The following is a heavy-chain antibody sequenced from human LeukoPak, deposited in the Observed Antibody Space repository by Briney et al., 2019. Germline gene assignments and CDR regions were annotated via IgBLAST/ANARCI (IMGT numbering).Heavy chain of an antibody. V-gene: IGHV3-64D*06. J-gene: IGHJ4*02. Sequence: PGGSLRLSCAGSGFTFRSYAMHWVRQAPGKGLQYVSAISSDGGGTYYADSVKGRFTISRDNSKNTLSLEMTSLRVEDTAVYYCVKGFTYSRDVFEYWGQGTLVTVSS. CDR3: VKGFTYSRDVFEY. D-gene: IGHD5-18*01. CDR1: GFTFRSYA. CDR2: ISSDGGGT.